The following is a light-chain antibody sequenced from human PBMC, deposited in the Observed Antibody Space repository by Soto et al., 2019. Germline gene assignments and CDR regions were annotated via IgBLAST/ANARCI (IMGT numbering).Light chain of an antibody. CDR3: SSYTSSSTRL. Sequence: QSALTQPASVSGSPGQSITISCTGTSSDVGGYNSVSWYQHHPGKAPKLIISEVSNRPSGVSNRFSGSKSGNTASLTISGLQAEDEADYYCSSYTSSSTRLFGGGTQLTVL. CDR2: EVS. V-gene: IGLV2-14*01. J-gene: IGLJ3*02. CDR1: SSDVGGYNS.